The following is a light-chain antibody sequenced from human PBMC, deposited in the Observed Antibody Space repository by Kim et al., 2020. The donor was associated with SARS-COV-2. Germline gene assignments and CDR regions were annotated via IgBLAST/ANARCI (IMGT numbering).Light chain of an antibody. J-gene: IGLJ1*01. CDR3: QSYDNRLSGYV. Sequence: RVTISCTGISSNIGAGYEVNWYQQRPGTAPKLLIYGDINRPSGVPDRFSGSKSGTSASLAITGLQTEDEADYYCQSYDNRLSGYVFGTGTKV. V-gene: IGLV1-40*01. CDR1: SSNIGAGYE. CDR2: GDI.